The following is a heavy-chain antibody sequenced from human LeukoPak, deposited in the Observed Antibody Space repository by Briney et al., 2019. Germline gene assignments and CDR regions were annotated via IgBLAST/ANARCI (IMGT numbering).Heavy chain of an antibody. Sequence: SGRSLRLSCAASGFTFDDYAMHWVRQAPGKGLEWVSGISWNSGSIGYADSVKGRFTISRDNAKNSLYLQMNSLRAEDTAVYYCARHYDRPTDYWGQGTLVTVSS. J-gene: IGHJ4*02. D-gene: IGHD3-22*01. CDR3: ARHYDRPTDY. CDR1: GFTFDDYA. CDR2: ISWNSGSI. V-gene: IGHV3-9*01.